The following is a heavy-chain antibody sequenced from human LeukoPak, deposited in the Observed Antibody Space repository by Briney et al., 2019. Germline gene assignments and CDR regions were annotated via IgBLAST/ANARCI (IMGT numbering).Heavy chain of an antibody. Sequence: WIRQPPGKGLEWVGFIRSKAYGGTTEYAASVKGRFTISRDDSKSIAYLQMNSLKTEDTAVYYCTRDNIVVVGAALYYYYYMDVWGKGTTVTISS. D-gene: IGHD2-15*01. CDR3: TRDNIVVVGAALYYYYYMDV. CDR2: IRSKAYGGTT. J-gene: IGHJ6*03. V-gene: IGHV3-49*02.